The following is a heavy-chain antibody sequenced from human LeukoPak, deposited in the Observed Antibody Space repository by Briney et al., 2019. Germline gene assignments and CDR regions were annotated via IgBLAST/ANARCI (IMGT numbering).Heavy chain of an antibody. J-gene: IGHJ4*02. V-gene: IGHV4-59*12. Sequence: SETLSLTGTVSGGSISTYYWNWIRQPPGKGLEWIGYIYHSGSTNYNPSLQSRVTISVDTSKNQFSLKLSSVTAADTAVYYCASYRGSGYYQYFDYWGQGTLVTVSS. D-gene: IGHD3-3*01. CDR1: GGSISTYY. CDR2: IYHSGST. CDR3: ASYRGSGYYQYFDY.